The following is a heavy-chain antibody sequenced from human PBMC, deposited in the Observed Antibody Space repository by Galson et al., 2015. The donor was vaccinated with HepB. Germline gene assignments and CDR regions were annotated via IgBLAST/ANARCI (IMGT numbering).Heavy chain of an antibody. D-gene: IGHD2-21*01. CDR1: GAAINNGGYY. CDR2: THYSGST. CDR3: ARAFRHFDSYFDS. J-gene: IGHJ4*02. V-gene: IGHV4-31*03. Sequence: TLSLTCNVSGAAINNGGYYWTWIRQHPGKGLEWIGSTHYSGSTYYNPSLKSRITISIDTSKNQFSLKLSSVTAADTAVYYCARAFRHFDSYFDSWGQGTLVTVSS.